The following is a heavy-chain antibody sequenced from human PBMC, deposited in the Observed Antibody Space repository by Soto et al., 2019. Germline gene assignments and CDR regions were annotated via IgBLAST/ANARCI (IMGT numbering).Heavy chain of an antibody. V-gene: IGHV3-53*01. CDR3: ARARDGYNFLYEPT. D-gene: IGHD5-12*01. J-gene: IGHJ4*02. Sequence: GGSLRLSCVASGFTVSNNYMSWVRQAPGKGLGWVSVSYSGGSTDYADSVKGRFTISRDNSKNTLYLQMNSLRADDTAVYYCARARDGYNFLYEPTWGQGTLVTVS. CDR1: GFTVSNNY. CDR2: SYSGGST.